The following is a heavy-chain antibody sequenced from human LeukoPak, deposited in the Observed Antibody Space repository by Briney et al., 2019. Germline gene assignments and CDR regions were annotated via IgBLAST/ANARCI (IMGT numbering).Heavy chain of an antibody. CDR2: IYHSGST. D-gene: IGHD6-13*01. CDR3: ARDRIAAASDNWFDP. J-gene: IGHJ5*02. Sequence: SETLSLTCAVSGGSISSSNWWSWVRQPPGKALEWIGEIYHSGSTNYNPSLKSRVTISVDKSKNQFSLKLSSVTAADTAVYYCARDRIAAASDNWFDPWGQGTLVTVSP. CDR1: GGSISSSNW. V-gene: IGHV4-4*02.